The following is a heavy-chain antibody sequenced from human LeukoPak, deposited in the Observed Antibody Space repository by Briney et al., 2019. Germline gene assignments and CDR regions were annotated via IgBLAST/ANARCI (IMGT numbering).Heavy chain of an antibody. CDR2: ISGSGGST. V-gene: IGHV3-23*01. D-gene: IGHD6-13*01. CDR3: AKDRAAALNNWFDP. Sequence: GGSLRLSCAASGFTFSSYAMSWVRQAPGKGLEWVSAISGSGGSTYYADSVKGRCTISRDNSTNTLYLQMNSLRAEDTAVYYCAKDRAAALNNWFDPWGQGTLVTVSS. CDR1: GFTFSSYA. J-gene: IGHJ5*02.